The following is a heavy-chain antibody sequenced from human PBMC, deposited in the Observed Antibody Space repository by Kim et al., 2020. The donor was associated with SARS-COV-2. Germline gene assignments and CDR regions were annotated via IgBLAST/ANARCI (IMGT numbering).Heavy chain of an antibody. V-gene: IGHV3-33*06. Sequence: GGSLRLSCAASGFTFSSYAMHWVRQAPGKGLEWVAVIWYDGSNKYYADSVKGRFTISRDNSKNTLYLQMNSLRAEDTAVYYCAKDSEFGSGWFPLDYWGQGTLVTVSS. CDR2: IWYDGSNK. D-gene: IGHD6-19*01. CDR1: GFTFSSYA. J-gene: IGHJ4*02. CDR3: AKDSEFGSGWFPLDY.